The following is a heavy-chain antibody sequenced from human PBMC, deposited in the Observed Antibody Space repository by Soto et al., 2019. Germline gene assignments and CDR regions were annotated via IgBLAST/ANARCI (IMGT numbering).Heavy chain of an antibody. Sequence: SETLSLTCTVSGGSISSSSYYWGWIRQPPGKGLEWIGSIYYSGSTYYNPSLKSRVTISVDTSKNQFSLKLSSVTAADTAVYYCARLGIAVAGTDYWGQGTLVTVSS. CDR3: ARLGIAVAGTDY. CDR2: IYYSGST. J-gene: IGHJ4*02. D-gene: IGHD6-19*01. V-gene: IGHV4-39*01. CDR1: GGSISSSSYY.